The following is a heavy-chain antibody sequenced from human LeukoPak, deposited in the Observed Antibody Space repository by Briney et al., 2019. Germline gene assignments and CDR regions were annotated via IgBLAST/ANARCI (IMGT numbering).Heavy chain of an antibody. CDR2: ISAYNGNT. V-gene: IGHV1-18*01. Sequence: GASVKVSCKTSGYIFTSYGISWVRQAPGQGLEWMGWISAYNGNTNYAQKLQGRVAMTTDTSTSTAYMELRSLRSDDTAVYYCARGVAARPFDYWGQGTLVTVSS. CDR3: ARGVAARPFDY. CDR1: GYIFTSYG. J-gene: IGHJ4*02. D-gene: IGHD6-6*01.